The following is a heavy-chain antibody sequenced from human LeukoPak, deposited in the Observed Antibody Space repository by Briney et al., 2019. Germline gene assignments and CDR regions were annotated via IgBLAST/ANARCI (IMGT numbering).Heavy chain of an antibody. Sequence: SETLSLTCTVSRGSISSSSYYWGWIRQPPGKGLEWIGSIYYSGSTYYNPSLKRRVTISVDTSKNQFSLKLSSVTAADTAVYYCARLIYGFETDYWGQGTLVTVSS. CDR3: ARLIYGFETDY. CDR2: IYYSGST. V-gene: IGHV4-39*01. CDR1: RGSISSSSYY. J-gene: IGHJ4*02. D-gene: IGHD3-10*01.